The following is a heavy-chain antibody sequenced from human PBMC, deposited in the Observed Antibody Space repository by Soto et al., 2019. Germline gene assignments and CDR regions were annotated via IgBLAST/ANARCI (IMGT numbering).Heavy chain of an antibody. CDR1: GYSIRSGCY. CDR3: ARGIGFDYDILACYYYYYFGMGV. D-gene: IGHD3-9*01. Sequence: SETRSLTCTVPGYSIRSGCYSGSIRQPPGKGLECIGSIDHNGSTYYHPTLKNRVTRPVDTAKNQFSRKLCSVTAAHTAVYYFARGIGFDYDILACYYYYYFGMGVWGQGTTVTVSS. CDR2: IDHNGST. V-gene: IGHV4-38-2*02. J-gene: IGHJ6*02.